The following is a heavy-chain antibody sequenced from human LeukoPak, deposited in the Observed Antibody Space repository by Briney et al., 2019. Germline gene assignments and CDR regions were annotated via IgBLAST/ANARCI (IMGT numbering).Heavy chain of an antibody. Sequence: PGGSLRLSCAASGFTFSNAWMSWVRQAPGKGLEWVGRIKSKTDGGTTDYAAPVKGRFTISRDDSKNTLYLQMNSLKTEDTAVYYCTTDRGYDFWSGYYNWFDPWGQGTLVTVSS. V-gene: IGHV3-15*01. J-gene: IGHJ5*02. CDR1: GFTFSNAW. CDR2: IKSKTDGGTT. D-gene: IGHD3-3*01. CDR3: TTDRGYDFWSGYYNWFDP.